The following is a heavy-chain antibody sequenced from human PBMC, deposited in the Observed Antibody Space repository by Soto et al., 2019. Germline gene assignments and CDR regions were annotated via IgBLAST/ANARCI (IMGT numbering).Heavy chain of an antibody. J-gene: IGHJ4*02. Sequence: PSETLSLTWAVYGGSFSCYYWSWIRQPPGKGLEWIGEINHSGSTNYNPSLKSRVTISVDTSKNQFSLKLSSVTAADTAVYYCARDLGMATFDYWGQGTLVTVSS. CDR2: INHSGST. CDR3: ARDLGMATFDY. V-gene: IGHV4-34*01. D-gene: IGHD5-12*01. CDR1: GGSFSCYY.